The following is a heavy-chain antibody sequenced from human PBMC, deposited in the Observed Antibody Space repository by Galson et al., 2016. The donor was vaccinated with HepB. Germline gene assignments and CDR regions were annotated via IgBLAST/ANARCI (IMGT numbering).Heavy chain of an antibody. CDR3: ARGGTSRMILAVITPFDY. V-gene: IGHV3-30*04. CDR2: ISYDGSTT. J-gene: IGHJ4*02. D-gene: IGHD3-22*01. Sequence: SLRLSCAASGFTFSSYAMHWVRQAPGKGLEWVAVISYDGSTTYYADSVKGRFTISRDNSKNTLYLQMNSLRPEDTAVYYCARGGTSRMILAVITPFDYWGQGTLLTVSS. CDR1: GFTFSSYA.